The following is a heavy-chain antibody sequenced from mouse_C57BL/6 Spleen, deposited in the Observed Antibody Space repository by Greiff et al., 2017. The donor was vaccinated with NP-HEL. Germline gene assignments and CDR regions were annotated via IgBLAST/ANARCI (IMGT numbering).Heavy chain of an antibody. J-gene: IGHJ4*01. D-gene: IGHD2-4*01. V-gene: IGHV1-53*01. CDR2: INPSNGGT. CDR3: AREGGLRRAMDY. Sequence: QVQLQQPGTELVKPGASVKLSCKASGYTFASYWMHWVKQRPGQGLEWIGNINPSNGGTNYNEKFKSKATLTVDKSSSTAYMQLSSLTSEDSAVYYCAREGGLRRAMDYWGQGTSVTVSS. CDR1: GYTFASYW.